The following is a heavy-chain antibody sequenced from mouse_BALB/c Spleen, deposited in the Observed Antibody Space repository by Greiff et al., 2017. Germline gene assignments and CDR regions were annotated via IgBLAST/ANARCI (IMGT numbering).Heavy chain of an antibody. V-gene: IGHV3-6*02. Sequence: ESGPGLVQPSQSLSLTCSVTGYSITSGYYWNWIRQFPGNKLEWMGYISYDGSNNYNPSLKNRISITRDTSKNQFFLKLNSVTTEDTATYYCARDDYDGYAMDYWGQGTSVTVSS. D-gene: IGHD2-4*01. CDR1: GYSITSGYY. CDR2: ISYDGSN. CDR3: ARDDYDGYAMDY. J-gene: IGHJ4*01.